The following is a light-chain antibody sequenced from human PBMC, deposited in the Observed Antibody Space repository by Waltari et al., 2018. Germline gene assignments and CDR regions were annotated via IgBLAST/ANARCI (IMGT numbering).Light chain of an antibody. CDR3: QQYDNVPFT. Sequence: DIQMTQSPYSLSASVGDRVTITCRASQGINNYLSWYQQKPGKAPKRLIYSTSHLESGVPSRISGSGSGTEYTLTISSLQPEDISTFYCQQYDNVPFTFGGGTKVEIK. J-gene: IGKJ4*01. CDR2: STS. CDR1: QGINNY. V-gene: IGKV1-33*01.